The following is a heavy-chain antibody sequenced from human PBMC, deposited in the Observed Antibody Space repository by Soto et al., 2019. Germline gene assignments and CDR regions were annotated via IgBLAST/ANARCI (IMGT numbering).Heavy chain of an antibody. CDR2: IIPIFGTA. V-gene: IGHV1-69*01. J-gene: IGHJ5*02. CDR3: ARVTMVRGVTYEYNRFDP. Sequence: QVQLVQSGAEVKKPGSSVKVSCKASGGTFSSYAISWVRQAPGQGLEWMGGIIPIFGTANYAQKLQGRVTMTADESTSRAYMELSSLRSEDTAVYYCARVTMVRGVTYEYNRFDPWGQGTLVTVSS. D-gene: IGHD3-10*01. CDR1: GGTFSSYA.